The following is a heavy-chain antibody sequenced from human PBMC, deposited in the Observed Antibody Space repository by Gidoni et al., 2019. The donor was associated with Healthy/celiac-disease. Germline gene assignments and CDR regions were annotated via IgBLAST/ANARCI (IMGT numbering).Heavy chain of an antibody. J-gene: IGHJ4*02. Sequence: QVQLVESGGGVVQPGRSLRLSCAASGFTFSSYAMHWVRQAPGKGLEWVAVISYDGSNKYYADSVKGRFTISRDNSKNTLYLQMNSLRAEDTAVYYCARDRASGYYYDLGYWGQGTLVTVSS. CDR2: ISYDGSNK. V-gene: IGHV3-30-3*01. CDR1: GFTFSSYA. CDR3: ARDRASGYYYDLGY. D-gene: IGHD3-22*01.